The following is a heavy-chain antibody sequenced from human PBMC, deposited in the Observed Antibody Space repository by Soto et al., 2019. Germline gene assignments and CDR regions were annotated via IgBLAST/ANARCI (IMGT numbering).Heavy chain of an antibody. J-gene: IGHJ6*02. CDR3: ASHGRQLVDYYYGMDV. D-gene: IGHD6-6*01. CDR2: IIPIFGTA. V-gene: IGHV1-69*12. CDR1: GGTFSSYA. Sequence: QVQLVQSGAEVKKPGSSVKVSCKASGGTFSSYAISWVRQAPGQGLEWMGGIIPIFGTANYAQKFQGRVTITADESTSTAYRELSSLRSEDTAVYYCASHGRQLVDYYYGMDVWGQGTTVTVSS.